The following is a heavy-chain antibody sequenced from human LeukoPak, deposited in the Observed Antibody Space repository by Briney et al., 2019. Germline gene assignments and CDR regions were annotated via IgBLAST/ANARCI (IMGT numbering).Heavy chain of an antibody. J-gene: IGHJ6*03. Sequence: PSETLSLTCTVSGGSISSRPYYWGWVRQPPGKGLEWIGTISYSGTTYYSPSLKSRVTISLDTSKDQFSLKLSSVTAADTAIYYCARDFSSSSTVYYYYYMDVWGKGTTVTVSS. CDR2: ISYSGTT. D-gene: IGHD6-6*01. CDR3: ARDFSSSSTVYYYYYMDV. V-gene: IGHV4-39*07. CDR1: GGSISSRPYY.